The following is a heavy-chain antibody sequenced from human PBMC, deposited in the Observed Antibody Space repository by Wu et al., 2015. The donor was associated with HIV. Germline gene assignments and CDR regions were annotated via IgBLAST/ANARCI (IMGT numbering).Heavy chain of an antibody. D-gene: IGHD3-10*01. CDR3: ARQRITMVRGVNNWFDP. CDR1: GYTFTGYY. J-gene: IGHJ5*02. Sequence: QVQLVQSGAEVKKPGASVKVSCKASGYTFTGYYMHWVRQAPGQGLEWMGWINPNSGGTNYAQKFRGRVTMTRDTSISTAYMELSRLRSDDTAVYYCARQRITMVRGVNNWFDPWGQGTLVTVSS. V-gene: IGHV1-2*02. CDR2: INPNSGGT.